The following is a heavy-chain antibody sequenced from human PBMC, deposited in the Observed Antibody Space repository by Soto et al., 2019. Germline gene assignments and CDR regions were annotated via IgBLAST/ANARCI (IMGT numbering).Heavy chain of an antibody. J-gene: IGHJ4*02. V-gene: IGHV1-69*01. CDR3: ASGLDYDRSQSYYFDY. D-gene: IGHD3-22*01. CDR2: INPIFGTA. CDR1: GYTFTGYY. Sequence: QVQLVQSGAEVKKPGASVKVSCKASGYTFTGYYMHWVRQAPGQGLEWMGWINPIFGTANYAQKFQGRVTITADESTSTAYMELSSLRSEDTAVYYCASGLDYDRSQSYYFDYWGQGTLVTVSS.